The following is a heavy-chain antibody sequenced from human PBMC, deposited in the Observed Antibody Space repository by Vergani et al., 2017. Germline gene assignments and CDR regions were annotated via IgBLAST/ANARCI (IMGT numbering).Heavy chain of an antibody. V-gene: IGHV3-33*01. J-gene: IGHJ6*02. CDR3: ARDVDTAMVKRYYYYGMDV. Sequence: QVQLVESGGGVVQPGRSLRLSCAASGFTFSSYGMHWVRQAPGKGLEWVAVIWYDGSNKYYADSVKGRFTISRANSKNTLYLQMNSLRAEDTAVYYCARDVDTAMVKRYYYYGMDVWGQGTTVTVSS. D-gene: IGHD5-18*01. CDR2: IWYDGSNK. CDR1: GFTFSSYG.